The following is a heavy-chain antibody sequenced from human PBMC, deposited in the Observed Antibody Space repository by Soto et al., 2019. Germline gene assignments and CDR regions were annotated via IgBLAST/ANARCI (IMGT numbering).Heavy chain of an antibody. J-gene: IGHJ4*02. V-gene: IGHV3-30*04. CDR1: GFTFNKYA. CDR3: ARSRSGAVADSFDF. D-gene: IGHD3-10*01. CDR2: ISRDGSNK. Sequence: SLRLSCAASGFTFNKYAIHWVRQAPGKGLEWVAVISRDGSNKYYVDSVKGRFTISRDNSRNTLYLQMNSLRDEDTAVYYCARSRSGAVADSFDFWGQGTLVTAPQ.